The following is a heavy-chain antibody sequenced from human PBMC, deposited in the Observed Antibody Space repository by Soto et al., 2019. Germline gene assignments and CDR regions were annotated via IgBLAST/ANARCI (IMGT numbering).Heavy chain of an antibody. Sequence: SETLSLTCTVPGGSISSGGYYWSWIRQHPGKGLEWIGYIYYSGSTYYNPSLKSRVTISVDTSKNQFSLKLSSVTAADTAVYYCARGVNRYYGSGVPVYFDYWGQGTLVTVSS. CDR1: GGSISSGGYY. J-gene: IGHJ4*02. CDR3: ARGVNRYYGSGVPVYFDY. V-gene: IGHV4-31*03. D-gene: IGHD3-10*01. CDR2: IYYSGST.